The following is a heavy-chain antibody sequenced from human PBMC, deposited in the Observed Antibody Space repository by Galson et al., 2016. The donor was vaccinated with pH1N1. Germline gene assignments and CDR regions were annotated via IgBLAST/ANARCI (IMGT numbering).Heavy chain of an antibody. CDR3: ARHFNLRSPTLFDP. D-gene: IGHD3-3*02. V-gene: IGHV5-10-1*01. J-gene: IGHJ5*02. CDR1: GYTFTTYW. CDR2: IDPSDSYT. Sequence: QSGAEVKKPGDSLRISCQASGYTFTTYWITWVRRLPGKGLEWMGRIDPSDSYTHYNPSFQGHVTISADKSINTAYLQWSSLKASDTAIYYYARHFNLRSPTLFDPWGQGTLVTVSS.